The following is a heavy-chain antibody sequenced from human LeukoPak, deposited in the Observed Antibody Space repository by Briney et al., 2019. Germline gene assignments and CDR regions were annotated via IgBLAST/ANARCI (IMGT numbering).Heavy chain of an antibody. CDR2: INWNGGST. V-gene: IGHV3-20*04. J-gene: IGHJ6*02. CDR3: ARVLAYCGGDCYSGMDV. D-gene: IGHD2-21*02. CDR1: GFTFDDYG. Sequence: PGGSLRLSCAASGFTFDDYGMSWVRQAPGKGLEWVSGINWNGGSTGYADSVKGRFTISRDNAKNTLYLQMNSLRAEDTAVYYCARVLAYCGGDCYSGMDVWGQGTTVTVSS.